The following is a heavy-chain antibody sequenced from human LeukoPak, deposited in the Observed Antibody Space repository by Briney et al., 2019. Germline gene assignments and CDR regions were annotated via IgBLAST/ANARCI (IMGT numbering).Heavy chain of an antibody. Sequence: PSETLSLTCAVYGGSFSGYYWSWIRQPPGKGLEWIGEINHSGSTNYNPSLKSRVAISVDTSKNQFSLKLSSVTAADTAVYYCARHVPDYYDFWSGYYDYWGQGTLVTVSS. D-gene: IGHD3-3*01. V-gene: IGHV4-34*01. CDR3: ARHVPDYYDFWSGYYDY. CDR2: INHSGST. CDR1: GGSFSGYY. J-gene: IGHJ4*02.